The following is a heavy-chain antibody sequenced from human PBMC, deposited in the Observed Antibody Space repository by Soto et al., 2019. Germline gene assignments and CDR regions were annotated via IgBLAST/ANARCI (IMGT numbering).Heavy chain of an antibody. Sequence: PGESLTISYKGSGYNFTSSCMGLVRQIPGKGLEWMGIIYPGDSETKYSPDFEGQVTISADRSTNTAYLQWRSLRASDTAMYYCARLGFPGAIYFDSWGLGTLVTVSS. J-gene: IGHJ4*02. CDR1: GYNFTSSC. V-gene: IGHV5-51*01. CDR2: IYPGDSET. CDR3: ARLGFPGAIYFDS.